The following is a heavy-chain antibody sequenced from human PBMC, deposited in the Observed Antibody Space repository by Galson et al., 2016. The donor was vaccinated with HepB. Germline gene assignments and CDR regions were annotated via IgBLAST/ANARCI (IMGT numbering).Heavy chain of an antibody. D-gene: IGHD6-19*01. Sequence: SLRLSCAASGFTFNSNAFHWVRQAPDKGLEWVALISYDGSNKYYADSVQGRFTISRDNSKNTLYLQMNSLRAEDTGVYYCARGWVEWLVQDHFDHWGQGT. CDR1: GFTFNSNA. V-gene: IGHV3-30*04. CDR2: ISYDGSNK. CDR3: ARGWVEWLVQDHFDH. J-gene: IGHJ4*02.